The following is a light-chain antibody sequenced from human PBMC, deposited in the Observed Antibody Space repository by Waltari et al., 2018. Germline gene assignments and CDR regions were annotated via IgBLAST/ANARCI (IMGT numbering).Light chain of an antibody. CDR3: QQYAKLPLT. CDR1: QDIRKN. Sequence: DIQMTQSPSSLSASVGDRVTITCQASQDIRKNLNWFQQKPGKAPQVLIFDASNSHAAVPSRFSGSGSGTDFAFTISSLQPEAIGTYFCQQYAKLPLTVGGGTRVEIK. V-gene: IGKV1-33*01. J-gene: IGKJ4*01. CDR2: DAS.